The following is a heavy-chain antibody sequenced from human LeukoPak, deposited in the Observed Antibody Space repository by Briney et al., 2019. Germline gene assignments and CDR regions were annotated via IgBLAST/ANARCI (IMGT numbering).Heavy chain of an antibody. CDR3: ARDLGRNTALTGNDY. J-gene: IGHJ4*02. V-gene: IGHV1-18*01. Sequence: GASVKVSCKASGYTFSSYGISWVRQAPGQGLEWMGWISAYNGNTNYAQKLQGRVTMTTDTSTSTAYMELRSLRSDDTAVYYCARDLGRNTALTGNDYWGQGTLVTVSS. CDR1: GYTFSSYG. D-gene: IGHD5-18*01. CDR2: ISAYNGNT.